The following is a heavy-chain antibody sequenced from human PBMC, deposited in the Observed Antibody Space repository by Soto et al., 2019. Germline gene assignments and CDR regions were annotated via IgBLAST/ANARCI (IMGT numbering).Heavy chain of an antibody. V-gene: IGHV3-23*01. CDR3: VKDDVSGIPFSDY. CDR2: IGDSGART. J-gene: IGHJ4*02. D-gene: IGHD1-1*01. CDR1: GFTFSNHD. Sequence: GGSLRLSCAASGFTFSNHDMTWVRQAPGKGLEWVSTIGDSGARTYYVDSVRGRFTISRDNSRNTLYLQMNDLRAEDTAVYYCVKDDVSGIPFSDYWGRGTLVNVSS.